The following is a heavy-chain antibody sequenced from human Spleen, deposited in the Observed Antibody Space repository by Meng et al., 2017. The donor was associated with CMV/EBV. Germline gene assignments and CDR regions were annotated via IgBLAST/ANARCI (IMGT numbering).Heavy chain of an antibody. CDR1: GYSISSGYY. J-gene: IGHJ4*02. Sequence: GSLRLSCTVSGYSISSGYYWDWIRQPPGKGPEWIGTIYHSGSAYYNPSLKSRVSISVDMSKNQFSLRLSSVTAADTAVYYCAKGCYTNSCYRGSFEYWGQGALVTVSS. CDR2: IYHSGSA. D-gene: IGHD2-2*02. CDR3: AKGCYTNSCYRGSFEY. V-gene: IGHV4-38-2*02.